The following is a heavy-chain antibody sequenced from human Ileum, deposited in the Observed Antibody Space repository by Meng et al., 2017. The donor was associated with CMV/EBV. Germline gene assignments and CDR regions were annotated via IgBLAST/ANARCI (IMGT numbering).Heavy chain of an antibody. CDR3: AKVREPGTSSWYGYFDY. CDR2: IRYDGSNK. Sequence: FTFSNYGMHWVRQAPGKGLEWVTFIRYDGSNKYYEDSVKGRFTISRDNSKNTLYLQMNSLRAEDTAVYYCAKVREPGTSSWYGYFDYWGQGTLVTVSS. D-gene: IGHD6-13*01. CDR1: FTFSNYG. V-gene: IGHV3-30*02. J-gene: IGHJ4*02.